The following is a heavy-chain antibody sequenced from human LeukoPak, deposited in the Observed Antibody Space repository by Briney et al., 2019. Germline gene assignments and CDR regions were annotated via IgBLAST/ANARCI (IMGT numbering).Heavy chain of an antibody. D-gene: IGHD1/OR15-1a*01. Sequence: ASVKVSCKASGGTFSSYAISWVRQAPGQGLEWMGGIIPIFGTANYAQKFQGRVTITADESTSTAYMELSSLRSEDTAVYYCARDKASTSWFGPWGQGTLVTVSS. CDR2: IIPIFGTA. CDR1: GGTFSSYA. J-gene: IGHJ5*02. CDR3: ARDKASTSWFGP. V-gene: IGHV1-69*13.